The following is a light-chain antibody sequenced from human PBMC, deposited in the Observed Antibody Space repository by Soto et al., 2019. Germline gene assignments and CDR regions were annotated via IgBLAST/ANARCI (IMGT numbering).Light chain of an antibody. CDR3: SSYTSSTPYV. Sequence: QSVLTQPASVSGSPGQSITISCTGTSRDVGGYNYVSWYQQHPGKAPKLMIYDVSNRPSGVSNRFSGSKSGNTASLTISGLQAEDEADYYCSSYTSSTPYVFGNGTKVTVL. J-gene: IGLJ1*01. CDR2: DVS. V-gene: IGLV2-14*01. CDR1: SRDVGGYNY.